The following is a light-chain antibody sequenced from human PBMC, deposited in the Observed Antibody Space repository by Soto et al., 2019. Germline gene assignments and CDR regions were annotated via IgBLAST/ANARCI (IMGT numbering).Light chain of an antibody. V-gene: IGLV1-47*01. CDR3: ATWDDSLSGHEL. CDR2: RNN. CDR1: NSNIGKNY. Sequence: QSVLTQPPSASGTPGQRVTISCSGSNSNIGKNYVYWYRQLPGTAPKLLIYRNNQRPSGVPDRFSGSKSGTSASLAISGLRSEDEADYYCATWDDSLSGHELFGGRTKVTVL. J-gene: IGLJ2*01.